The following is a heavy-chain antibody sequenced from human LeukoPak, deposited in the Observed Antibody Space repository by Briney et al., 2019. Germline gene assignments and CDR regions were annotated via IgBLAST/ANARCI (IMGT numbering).Heavy chain of an antibody. CDR1: GDSVSRDSIA. D-gene: IGHD5-24*01. CDR2: TYYRSKWYN. J-gene: IGHJ4*02. Sequence: SQTLSLTCAISGDSVSRDSIAWNWIRQSPSRGLEWLGRTYYRSKWYNDYAVSVKSRITINPDTSKNQFSLQLNSVTPEDTAVYYCARGLGWLYFDYWGQGTLVTVSS. V-gene: IGHV6-1*01. CDR3: ARGLGWLYFDY.